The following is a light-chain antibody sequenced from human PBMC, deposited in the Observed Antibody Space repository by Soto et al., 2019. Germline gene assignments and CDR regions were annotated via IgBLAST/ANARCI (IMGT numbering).Light chain of an antibody. J-gene: IGKJ1*01. CDR3: QQYGSSPPT. V-gene: IGKV3-20*01. Sequence: IVLTQSPGTLSLSPVERTTLSCMASQSISRYLAWYQQKHGQGPRLLIYGASSRATGTPDRFSGSGYGTDFNLTINRLETEDFALYYCQQYGSSPPTFGQGTKVDIK. CDR2: GAS. CDR1: QSISRY.